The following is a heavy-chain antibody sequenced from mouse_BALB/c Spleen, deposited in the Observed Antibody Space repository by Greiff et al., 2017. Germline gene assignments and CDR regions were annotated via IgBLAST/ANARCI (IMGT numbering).Heavy chain of an antibody. V-gene: IGHV3-8*02. CDR1: GDSITSGY. J-gene: IGHJ2*01. Sequence: VQLKQSGPSLVKPSQTLSLTCSVTGDSITSGYWNWIRKFPGNKLEYMGYISYSGSTYYNPSLKSRISITRDTSKNQYYLQLNSVTTEDTATYYCAREGITTAPFDYWGQGTTLTVSS. D-gene: IGHD1-2*01. CDR3: AREGITTAPFDY. CDR2: ISYSGST.